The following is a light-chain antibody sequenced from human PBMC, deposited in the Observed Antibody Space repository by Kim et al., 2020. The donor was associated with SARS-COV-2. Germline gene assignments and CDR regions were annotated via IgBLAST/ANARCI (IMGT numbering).Light chain of an antibody. J-gene: IGLJ2*01. CDR3: CSYTGSNTWI. Sequence: GQSITISCTGTSSDVGSYNLVSWYQQHPDKAPKLMIYEGSKRPSGVSNRFSGSKSGNTASLTISGLQAEDEADYYCCSYTGSNTWIFGGGTQLTVL. CDR1: SSDVGSYNL. CDR2: EGS. V-gene: IGLV2-23*01.